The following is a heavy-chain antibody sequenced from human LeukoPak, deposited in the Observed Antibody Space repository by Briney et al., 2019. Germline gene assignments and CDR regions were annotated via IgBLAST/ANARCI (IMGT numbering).Heavy chain of an antibody. D-gene: IGHD3-9*01. V-gene: IGHV3-23*01. J-gene: IGHJ5*02. CDR3: AKDPYYDILTANWFDP. Sequence: GGSLRLSCAASGFTFSSYAMSWVRQAPGKGLEWVSAISGSGGSTYYADSVKGRFTISRDNSKNTLYLQMNSLRAEDTAVYYCAKDPYYDILTANWFDPWGQGTLVTVSS. CDR1: GFTFSSYA. CDR2: ISGSGGST.